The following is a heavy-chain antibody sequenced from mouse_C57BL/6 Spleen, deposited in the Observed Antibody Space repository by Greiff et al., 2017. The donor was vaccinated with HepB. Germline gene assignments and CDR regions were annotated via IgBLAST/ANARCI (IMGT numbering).Heavy chain of an antibody. CDR1: GFTFSSYA. V-gene: IGHV5-9-1*02. CDR3: TREGIYGNYFDY. Sequence: EVMLVESGEGLVKPGGSLKLSCAASGFTFSSYAMSWVRQTPEKRLEWVAYISSGGDYIYYADTVKGRFTISRDNARNTLYLQMSSLKSEDTAMYYCTREGIYGNYFDYWGQGTTLTVSS. D-gene: IGHD2-1*01. J-gene: IGHJ2*01. CDR2: ISSGGDYI.